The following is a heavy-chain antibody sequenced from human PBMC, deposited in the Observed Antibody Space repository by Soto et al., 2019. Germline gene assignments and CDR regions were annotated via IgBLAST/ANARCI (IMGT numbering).Heavy chain of an antibody. Sequence: PSQTLSLTCAISGDSVSSSSVVWNWIRQSPSRGLEWLGRTYYRSRWHYEYAESVKSRIIINPDTSKNQLSLQLNSVTPEDTGVYYCARLVGNSWIDYWGQGTLVTVSS. CDR1: GDSVSSSSVV. J-gene: IGHJ4*02. CDR2: TYYRSRWHY. V-gene: IGHV6-1*01. D-gene: IGHD6-13*01. CDR3: ARLVGNSWIDY.